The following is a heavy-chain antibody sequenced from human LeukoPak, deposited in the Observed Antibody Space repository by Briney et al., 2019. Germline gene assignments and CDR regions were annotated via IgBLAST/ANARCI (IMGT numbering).Heavy chain of an antibody. CDR3: ATTYYYDSSGYYPLDY. CDR2: IYSGGST. CDR1: GFTVSSNY. J-gene: IGHJ4*02. D-gene: IGHD3-22*01. V-gene: IGHV3-53*01. Sequence: GGSLRLSCAASGFTVSSNYMSWVRQAPGKGLEWGSVIYSGGSTYYADSVKGRFTISRDNSKNTLYLQMNSLRAEDTAVYYCATTYYYDSSGYYPLDYWGQGTLVTVSS.